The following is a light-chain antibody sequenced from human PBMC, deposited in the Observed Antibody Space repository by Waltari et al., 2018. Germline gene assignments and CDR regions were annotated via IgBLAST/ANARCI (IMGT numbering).Light chain of an antibody. CDR3: QQYCTSPPT. CDR1: QSVFCSSGNTAY. CDR2: WAS. V-gene: IGKV4-1*01. J-gene: IGKJ2*01. Sequence: DIVMTQSPDSLAVSLRERATINGKSSQSVFCSSGNTAYLTWFQQKPGQPPRAVIYWASTREKGVPDRFSGSGSGTDFTLTINSLQAEDVAVYYCQQYCTSPPTFGQGTQVEIK.